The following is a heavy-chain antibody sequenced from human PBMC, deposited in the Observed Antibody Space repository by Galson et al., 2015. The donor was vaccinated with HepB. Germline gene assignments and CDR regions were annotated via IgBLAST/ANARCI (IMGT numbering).Heavy chain of an antibody. CDR2: ISWNSGYI. J-gene: IGHJ3*02. CDR3: AKVASSWYSGAFDI. V-gene: IGHV3-9*01. Sequence: SLRLSCAASGFTFDDYAMHWVRQAPGKGLEWASGISWNSGYIGYADSVKGRFTISRDNAKNSLDLQMNSLRAEDTALYYCAKVASSWYSGAFDIWGQGTKVTVSS. CDR1: GFTFDDYA. D-gene: IGHD6-13*01.